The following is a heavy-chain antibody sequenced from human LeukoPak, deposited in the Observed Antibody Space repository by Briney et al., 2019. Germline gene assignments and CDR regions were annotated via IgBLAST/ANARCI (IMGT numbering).Heavy chain of an antibody. J-gene: IGHJ4*02. CDR2: VSPIFGAA. CDR1: GGTFNNFG. Sequence: SVKVSCKASGGTFNNFGINWVRQAPGQGLDWMGGVSPIFGAANYAQRFQGRVTITADESTSTAYMELSSLRSEDTAVYYCAVEYSSSIGSYFDYWGQGTLVTVSS. V-gene: IGHV1-69*13. CDR3: AVEYSSSIGSYFDY. D-gene: IGHD6-6*01.